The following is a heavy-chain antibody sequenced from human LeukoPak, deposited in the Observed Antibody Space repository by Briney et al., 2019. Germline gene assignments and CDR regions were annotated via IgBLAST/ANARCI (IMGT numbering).Heavy chain of an antibody. Sequence: PGGSLRLSCAASGFTFSSYGMSWVRQAPGKGLEWVSAISGSGGSTYYADSVKGRFTISRDNAENSLYLQMNSLRAEDTAVYYCARIGVDAFDIWGQGTMVTVSS. CDR3: ARIGVDAFDI. V-gene: IGHV3-23*01. J-gene: IGHJ3*02. CDR1: GFTFSSYG. D-gene: IGHD2/OR15-2a*01. CDR2: ISGSGGST.